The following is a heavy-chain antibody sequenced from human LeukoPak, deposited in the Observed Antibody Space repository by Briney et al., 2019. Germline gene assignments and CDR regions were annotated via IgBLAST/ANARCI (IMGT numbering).Heavy chain of an antibody. CDR3: AKEGMGSEATTADGAFDS. Sequence: PSETLSLTCSVSGGSISIYHSSWIRHPQEGGRGWVGYPFDTESTNYNISLKSRVTISVDPFNYQISLEMTSVTAADTAVYVCAKEGMGSEATTADGAFDSWGQGTMVIVS. D-gene: IGHD2/OR15-2a*01. V-gene: IGHV4-59*12. J-gene: IGHJ3*02. CDR2: PFDTEST. CDR1: GGSISIYH.